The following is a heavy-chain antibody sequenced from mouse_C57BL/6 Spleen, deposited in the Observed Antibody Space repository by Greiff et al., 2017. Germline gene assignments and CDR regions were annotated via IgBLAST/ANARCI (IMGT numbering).Heavy chain of an antibody. CDR1: GFTFSDYY. CDR3: ARDRSSYRDYYAMDY. CDR2: INYDGSST. V-gene: IGHV5-16*01. J-gene: IGHJ4*01. D-gene: IGHD1-1*01. Sequence: EVMLVESEGGLVQPGSSMKLSCTASGFTFSDYYMAWVRQVPEKGLEWVANINYDGSSTYYLDSLKSRFIFSRDNAKNILYLQMCSLKSENTAAYYCARDRSSYRDYYAMDYWGQGTSVTVSS.